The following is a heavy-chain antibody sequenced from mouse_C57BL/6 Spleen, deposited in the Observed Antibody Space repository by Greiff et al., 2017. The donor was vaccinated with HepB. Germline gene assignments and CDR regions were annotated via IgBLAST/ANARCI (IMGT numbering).Heavy chain of an antibody. CDR3: ARYNDYYGSGYRYFDV. J-gene: IGHJ1*03. V-gene: IGHV7-3*01. Sequence: EVKLVESGGGLVQPGGSLSLSCAASGFTFTDYYMSWVRQPPGKALEWLGFIRNKANGYTTEYSASVKGRFTISRDNSQSIIYLQMNALRAEDSATYYCARYNDYYGSGYRYFDVWGTGTPVTVSS. CDR1: GFTFTDYY. D-gene: IGHD1-1*01. CDR2: IRNKANGYTT.